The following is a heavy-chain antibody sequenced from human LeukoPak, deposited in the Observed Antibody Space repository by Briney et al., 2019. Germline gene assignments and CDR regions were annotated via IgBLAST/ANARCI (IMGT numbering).Heavy chain of an antibody. V-gene: IGHV3-48*03. CDR1: GFTFDDYG. D-gene: IGHD3-22*01. CDR3: ARAGTYYYDSSGYYPLDV. J-gene: IGHJ6*04. Sequence: PGGSLRLSCAASGFTFDDYGMSWVRQAPGKGLEWVSYISSSGSTIYYADSVKVRFTISRDNAKNSLYLQMNSLRAEDTAVYYCARAGTYYYDSSGYYPLDVWGKGTTVTVSS. CDR2: ISSSGSTI.